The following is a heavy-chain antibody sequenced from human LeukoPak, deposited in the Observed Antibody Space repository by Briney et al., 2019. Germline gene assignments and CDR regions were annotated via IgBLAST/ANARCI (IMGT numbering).Heavy chain of an antibody. CDR1: GFSVSASY. CDR2: ISNEGAT. D-gene: IGHD1-26*01. Sequence: GGSLRLSCAAPGFSVSASYMSWVRQAPGKGLESVSVISNEGATYYADSVKGRFTISRDNAKNTLNLQMNSLRAEDTAVYYCARELGATDYWGQGTLVTVSS. CDR3: ARELGATDY. J-gene: IGHJ4*02. V-gene: IGHV3-53*01.